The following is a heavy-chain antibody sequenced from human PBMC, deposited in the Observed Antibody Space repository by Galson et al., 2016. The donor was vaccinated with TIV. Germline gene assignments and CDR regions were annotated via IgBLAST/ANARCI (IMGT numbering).Heavy chain of an antibody. Sequence: SLRLSCAASGFTFKKYGMAWVRQAPGKGLELVSAINGPGGTTYYADSVKDRFTVSRDNFENTLYLQMNSLSADDTAVYYCEKLRGDLYYYDSTGYYFFDSWGQGILVTVSS. V-gene: IGHV3-23*01. J-gene: IGHJ4*02. CDR2: INGPGGTT. CDR1: GFTFKKYG. D-gene: IGHD3-22*01. CDR3: EKLRGDLYYYDSTGYYFFDS.